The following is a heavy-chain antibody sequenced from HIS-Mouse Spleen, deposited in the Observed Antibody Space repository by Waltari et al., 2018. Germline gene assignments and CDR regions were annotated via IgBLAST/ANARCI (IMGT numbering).Heavy chain of an antibody. CDR2: IYYSGST. CDR1: GGSISRSSYY. J-gene: IGHJ2*01. Sequence: QLQLQESGPGLVKPSETLSLTCTVSGGSISRSSYYGGRTRPPPGKGLEWIGSIYYSGSTYYNPSLKSRVTISVDTSKNQFSLKLSSVTAADTAVYYCAREIPYSSSWYDWYFDLWGRGTLVTVSS. D-gene: IGHD6-13*01. V-gene: IGHV4-39*07. CDR3: AREIPYSSSWYDWYFDL.